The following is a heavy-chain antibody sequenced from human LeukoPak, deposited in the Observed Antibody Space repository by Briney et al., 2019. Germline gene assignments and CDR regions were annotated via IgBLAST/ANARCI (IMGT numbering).Heavy chain of an antibody. CDR2: IKSKTDGGTT. CDR1: GFTFSNAW. CDR3: TTGNDWLVGEDS. V-gene: IGHV3-15*01. J-gene: IGHJ4*02. D-gene: IGHD3-9*01. Sequence: PGGSLRLSCAASGFTFSNAWMSWVRQAPGKGLEWVGRIKSKTDGGTTDYAAPVKGRFTISRDDSKNTLYLQMNSLKTEDTAVYSCTTGNDWLVGEDSWGQGTLVIVSS.